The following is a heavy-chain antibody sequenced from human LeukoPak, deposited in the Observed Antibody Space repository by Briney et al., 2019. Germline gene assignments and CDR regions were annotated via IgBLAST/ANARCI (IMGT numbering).Heavy chain of an antibody. J-gene: IGHJ4*02. CDR3: ARSRSGSYSPFDY. D-gene: IGHD1-26*01. Sequence: GESLKISCKGSGYSFTSYWIGWVRQMPGKGLEWMGIIYPGDSDTRYSPSFQGQATISADKSISPAYLQWSSLKASDTAMYYCARSRSGSYSPFDYWGQGTLVTVSS. V-gene: IGHV5-51*01. CDR2: IYPGDSDT. CDR1: GYSFTSYW.